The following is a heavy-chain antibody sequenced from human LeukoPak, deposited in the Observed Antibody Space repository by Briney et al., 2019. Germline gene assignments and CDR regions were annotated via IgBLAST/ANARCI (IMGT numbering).Heavy chain of an antibody. J-gene: IGHJ4*02. Sequence: GGSLRLSCAASGFTFSSYSMNWVRQAPGKGLEWVSSISSSSSYIYYADSVKGEFTISRDNAKNSLYLQMNSLRAEDTAVYYCARLGTRGYSYGHSIDYWGQGTLVTVSS. CDR2: ISSSSSYI. V-gene: IGHV3-21*01. CDR3: ARLGTRGYSYGHSIDY. CDR1: GFTFSSYS. D-gene: IGHD5-18*01.